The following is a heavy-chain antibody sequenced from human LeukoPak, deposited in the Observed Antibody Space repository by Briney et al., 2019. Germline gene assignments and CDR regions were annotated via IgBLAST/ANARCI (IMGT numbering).Heavy chain of an antibody. CDR1: GGTFTSYA. D-gene: IGHD3-22*01. CDR2: IIPIFDTA. V-gene: IGHV1-69*06. Sequence: SVKVSCKASGGTFTSYAISWVRQAPGQGLEWMGRIIPIFDTANYAQKFQGRVTITAAKSTSTAYMELTSLRSEETAVYYCASTLYYADNTGYYYGMDVWGQGTTVTVSS. CDR3: ASTLYYADNTGYYYGMDV. J-gene: IGHJ6*02.